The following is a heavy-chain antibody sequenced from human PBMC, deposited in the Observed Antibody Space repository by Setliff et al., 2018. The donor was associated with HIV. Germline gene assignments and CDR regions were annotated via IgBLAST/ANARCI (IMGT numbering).Heavy chain of an antibody. CDR1: GYSFTSYW. V-gene: IGHV5-51*01. D-gene: IGHD6-19*01. J-gene: IGHJ6*02. CDR2: IYPGDSDT. CDR3: ARLASSGWTNYYYYGMDV. Sequence: GESLKISCKGSGYSFTSYWIGWVRQMPGKGLEWMGIIYPGDSDTRYSPSFQGQVTISADKSISTAYLQWSSLKASDTATYYCARLASSGWTNYYYYGMDVWGQGTTVTVSS.